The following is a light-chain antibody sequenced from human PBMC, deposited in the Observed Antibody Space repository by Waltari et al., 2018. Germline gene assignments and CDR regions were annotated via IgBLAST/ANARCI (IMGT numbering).Light chain of an antibody. J-gene: IGKJ2*01. CDR2: DAS. V-gene: IGKV3-11*01. CDR1: QSVSSN. CDR3: QQRGSWPRT. Sequence: EIVLTQSPATPSLSPGEISPLSCSASQSVSSNLGWYQQKPGLAPRLLIFDASNRATGIPARFSGSGSGTDFTLTISSLEPEDFAVYYCQQRGSWPRTFGQGTKLEIK.